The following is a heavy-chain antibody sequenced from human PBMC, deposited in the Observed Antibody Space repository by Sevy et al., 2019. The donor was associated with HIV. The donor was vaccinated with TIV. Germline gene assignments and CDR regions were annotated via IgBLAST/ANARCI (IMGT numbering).Heavy chain of an antibody. CDR3: ARDPYCGGDCYPLYFDY. D-gene: IGHD2-21*02. CDR2: ISSSSSTI. CDR1: GFTFSSYS. V-gene: IGHV3-48*02. J-gene: IGHJ4*02. Sequence: GGSLRLSCAASGFTFSSYSMNWVRQAPGKGLEWVSYISSSSSTIYYADSVKGRFTISRDNAKNSLFLQMNSRRDEDTAVYYCARDPYCGGDCYPLYFDYWGQGTLVTVSS.